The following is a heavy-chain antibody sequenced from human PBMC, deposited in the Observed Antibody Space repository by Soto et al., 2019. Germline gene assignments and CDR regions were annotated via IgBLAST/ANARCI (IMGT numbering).Heavy chain of an antibody. Sequence: EVQLVESWGGLVQPGGSLRLSCAASGFIFTSYSMNWVRQAPGKGLEWLSYIRIDSNHIGYADSVRGRFTISSDIAKNSLYLQMNSLRDEDTAVYYCARDLSYAFDYWGQGTLVTVSS. CDR3: ARDLSYAFDY. D-gene: IGHD1-26*01. V-gene: IGHV3-48*02. CDR1: GFIFTSYS. J-gene: IGHJ4*02. CDR2: IRIDSNHI.